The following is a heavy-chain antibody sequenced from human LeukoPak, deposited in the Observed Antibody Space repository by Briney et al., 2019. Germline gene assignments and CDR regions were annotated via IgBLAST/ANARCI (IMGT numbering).Heavy chain of an antibody. D-gene: IGHD4-17*01. CDR1: GGSISTYY. V-gene: IGHV4-59*01. CDR3: ARGLGYGEYLVPFDI. J-gene: IGHJ3*02. CDR2: IYYSGST. Sequence: SETLSPTCTVSGGSISTYYWSWIRQPPGQGLEWIGYIYYSGSTNYNPSLKRRVTISVDTSKNQFSLRLTSVTAADTAVYYCARGLGYGEYLVPFDIWGRGTMVTVSS.